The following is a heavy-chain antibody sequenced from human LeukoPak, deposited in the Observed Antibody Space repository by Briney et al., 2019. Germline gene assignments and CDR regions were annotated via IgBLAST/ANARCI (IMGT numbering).Heavy chain of an antibody. Sequence: PGRSLRLSCAASGSTFGSYGMHWVRQAPGKGLEWVAVIWYDGSNKYYADSVKGRFTISRDNSKNTLYLQMNSLRAEDTAVYYCARDVVGASSRLDYWGQGTLVTVSS. D-gene: IGHD1-26*01. CDR3: ARDVVGASSRLDY. CDR1: GSTFGSYG. CDR2: IWYDGSNK. V-gene: IGHV3-33*01. J-gene: IGHJ4*02.